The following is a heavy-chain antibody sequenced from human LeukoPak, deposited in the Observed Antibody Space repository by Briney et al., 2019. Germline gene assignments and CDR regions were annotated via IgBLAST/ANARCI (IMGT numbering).Heavy chain of an antibody. V-gene: IGHV3-21*01. CDR3: ARDRWELLLPYYYYYGMDV. Sequence: KSGGPLRLSCAASGFTFSSYSMNWVRQAPGKGLEWVSSISSSSSYIYYADSVKGRFTISRDNAKNSLYLQMNSLRAEDTAVYYCARDRWELLLPYYYYYGMDVWGQGTTVTVSS. D-gene: IGHD1-26*01. CDR2: ISSSSSYI. CDR1: GFTFSSYS. J-gene: IGHJ6*02.